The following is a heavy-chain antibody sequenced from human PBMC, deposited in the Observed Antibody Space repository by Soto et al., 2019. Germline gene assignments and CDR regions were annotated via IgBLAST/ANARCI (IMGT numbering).Heavy chain of an antibody. CDR1: GGSISSGGYY. CDR3: ARGYSSGWYYGMDV. J-gene: IGHJ6*02. D-gene: IGHD6-19*01. Sequence: QVQLQESGPGLVKPSQTLSLTCTVSGGSISSGGYYWIWIRQHPGKGLEWIGYIYYSGSTYYNPSLKSRVTISVDTSKNQFSLKLSSVTAADTAVYYCARGYSSGWYYGMDVWGQGTTVTVSS. CDR2: IYYSGST. V-gene: IGHV4-31*03.